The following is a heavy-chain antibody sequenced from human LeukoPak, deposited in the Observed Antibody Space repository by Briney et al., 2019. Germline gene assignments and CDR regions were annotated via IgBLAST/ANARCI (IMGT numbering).Heavy chain of an antibody. J-gene: IGHJ3*02. Sequence: GGSLRLSCAASGFTFDDYAMHWVRQAPGKGLEWVSGISWASGSIGYADSVKGRFTISRDNAKNSLYLQMNSLRAEDMALYYCAKASSRSFSSGYYGNAFDIWGQGTMVTVSS. CDR3: AKASSRSFSSGYYGNAFDI. D-gene: IGHD6-19*01. CDR1: GFTFDDYA. V-gene: IGHV3-9*03. CDR2: ISWASGSI.